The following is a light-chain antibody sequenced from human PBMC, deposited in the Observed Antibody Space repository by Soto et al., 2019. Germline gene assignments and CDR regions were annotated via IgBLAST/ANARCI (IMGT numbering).Light chain of an antibody. V-gene: IGKV3-20*01. CDR1: QSVDNNY. Sequence: EIVLTPSPGTLSLSPGERATLYCRASQSVDNNYLAWYQQKPGQAPRLLIYGASSRATGIPDRFSGSGSGTDFTLTISRLEPEDFAVYYCQQYGYSHTFGQGTKVDIK. CDR2: GAS. CDR3: QQYGYSHT. J-gene: IGKJ1*01.